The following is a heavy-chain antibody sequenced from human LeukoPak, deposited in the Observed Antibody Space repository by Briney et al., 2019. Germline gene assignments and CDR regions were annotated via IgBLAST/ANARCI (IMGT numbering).Heavy chain of an antibody. V-gene: IGHV4-59*08. Sequence: PSETLSLTCTVSGGSISSYYWSWIRQPPGKGLEWIGYIYYSGSTYYNPSLKSRVTISVDTSKNQFSLKLSSVTAADTAVYYCARGYSGYGLFYYYYYGMDVWGQGTTVTVSS. CDR3: ARGYSGYGLFYYYYYGMDV. D-gene: IGHD5-12*01. J-gene: IGHJ6*02. CDR1: GGSISSYY. CDR2: IYYSGST.